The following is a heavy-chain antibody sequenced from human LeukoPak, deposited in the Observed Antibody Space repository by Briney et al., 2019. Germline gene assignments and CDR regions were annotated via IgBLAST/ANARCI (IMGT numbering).Heavy chain of an antibody. CDR3: ARESRDGYNYYYYYGMDV. Sequence: SGGSLRLSCAASGFTVSSNYMSWVRQAPGKGLEWVSVIYSGGSTYYADSVKGRFTISRDNSKNTLYLQMNSLRAEDTAVYYCARESRDGYNYYYYYGMDVWGQGTTVTVSS. CDR2: IYSGGST. D-gene: IGHD5-24*01. V-gene: IGHV3-53*01. CDR1: GFTVSSNY. J-gene: IGHJ6*02.